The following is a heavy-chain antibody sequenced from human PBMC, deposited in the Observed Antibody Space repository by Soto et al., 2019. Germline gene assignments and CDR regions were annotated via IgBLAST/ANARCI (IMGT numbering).Heavy chain of an antibody. Sequence: QVPLQESGPGLVEPSETLSLTCTVYCASISSYFWTWIRQPPGKGLDWIGRISTSGTTNYNPSLKSRVTLPVDTSKNHFSLNLSSVTAADTAVYYCARGAGQDRWFDPWGQGTLVTVSS. V-gene: IGHV4-4*07. CDR3: ARGAGQDRWFDP. CDR1: CASISSYF. D-gene: IGHD6-19*01. CDR2: ISTSGTT. J-gene: IGHJ5*02.